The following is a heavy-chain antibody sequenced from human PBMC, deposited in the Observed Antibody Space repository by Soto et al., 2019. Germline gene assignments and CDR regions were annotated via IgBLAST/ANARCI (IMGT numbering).Heavy chain of an antibody. CDR2: INPMFPTA. J-gene: IGHJ6*02. D-gene: IGHD2-21*02. CDR1: GGSFSSLV. Sequence: GASVKVSCKASGGSFSSLVISWLRQAPGQGPEWMGGINPMFPTADYAQRFQGRVKITAADSTTTVYMELSGLRSEDTAMYYCARDDATYCGGDCYRYFYYGMDVWGQGTTVTVSS. CDR3: ARDDATYCGGDCYRYFYYGMDV. V-gene: IGHV1-69*13.